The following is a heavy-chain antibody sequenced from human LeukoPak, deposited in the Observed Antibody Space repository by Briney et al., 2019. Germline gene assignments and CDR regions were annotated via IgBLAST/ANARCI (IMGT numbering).Heavy chain of an antibody. J-gene: IGHJ4*02. D-gene: IGHD5-12*01. V-gene: IGHV3-23*01. CDR1: GFTFSSYT. CDR2: ISDPHSGSQT. Sequence: GGSLRLSCAASGFTFSSYTMNWVRQALGQGLEWVSTISDPHSGSQTHYADSVKGRFTISRDDSQNTVYLQMDSLRAEDTAVYFCATWPSGYDNWGQGTLVTVSS. CDR3: ATWPSGYDN.